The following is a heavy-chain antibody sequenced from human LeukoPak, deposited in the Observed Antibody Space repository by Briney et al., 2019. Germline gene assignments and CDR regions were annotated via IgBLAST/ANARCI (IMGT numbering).Heavy chain of an antibody. V-gene: IGHV1-8*01. CDR3: VIGHPCYDFWGGYCPYYYYDYLDV. D-gene: IGHD3-3*01. CDR1: GYTFTSYD. CDR2: MNPNSGNT. Sequence: RASVKVSCKASGYTFTSYDINWVRQATGQGLEWMGWMNPNSGNTGYAQKFQGRVTMTRNTSISTAYMELCSLRSEDTAVYYCVIGHPCYDFWGGYCPYYYYDYLDVWGKGTTVTVSS. J-gene: IGHJ6*03.